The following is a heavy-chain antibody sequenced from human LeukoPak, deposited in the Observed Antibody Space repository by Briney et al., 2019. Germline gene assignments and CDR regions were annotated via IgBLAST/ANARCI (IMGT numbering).Heavy chain of an antibody. Sequence: GGSLRLSCAASGFTFSSDGMHWVRQAPGKGLEWVAVISYDGSNKYYADSVKGRFTISGDNSKNTLYLQMNSLRAEDTAVYYCAKVPYYYDSSGYWDAFDIWGQGTMVTVSS. CDR1: GFTFSSDG. CDR2: ISYDGSNK. D-gene: IGHD3-22*01. CDR3: AKVPYYYDSSGYWDAFDI. V-gene: IGHV3-30*18. J-gene: IGHJ3*02.